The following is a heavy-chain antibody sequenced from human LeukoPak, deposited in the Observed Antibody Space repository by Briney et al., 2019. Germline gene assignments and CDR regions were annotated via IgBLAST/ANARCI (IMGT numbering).Heavy chain of an antibody. CDR2: INPSGGST. V-gene: IGHV1-46*01. CDR3: ARGPTVRPFDY. J-gene: IGHJ4*02. Sequence: GASVKVSCKASGYTFTGYYMHWVRQAPGQGLEWMGIINPSGGSTSYAQKFQGRVTMTRDMSTSTVYMELSSLRSEDTAVYYCARGPTVRPFDYWGQGTLVTVSS. D-gene: IGHD4-17*01. CDR1: GYTFTGYY.